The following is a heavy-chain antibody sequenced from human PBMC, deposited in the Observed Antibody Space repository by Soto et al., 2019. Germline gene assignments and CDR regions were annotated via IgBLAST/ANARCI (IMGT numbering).Heavy chain of an antibody. J-gene: IGHJ5*02. CDR2: IYYSAST. V-gene: IGHV4-39*01. Sequence: PSETLSRTCIVSGGSINSSIYFWGWFRQPPGKVLDWIGSIYYSASTYYNPSLRSRGTRSFDTSKNQFSLKLSSVPAADTAVFYCARHYSSGSRNWFAPWGQGTLVTVS. CDR1: GGSINSSIYF. CDR3: ARHYSSGSRNWFAP. D-gene: IGHD6-19*01.